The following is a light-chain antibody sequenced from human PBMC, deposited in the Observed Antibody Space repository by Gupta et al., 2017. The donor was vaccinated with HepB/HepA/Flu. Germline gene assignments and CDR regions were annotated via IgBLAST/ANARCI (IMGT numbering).Light chain of an antibody. Sequence: VVMTQSPLSLPVTLGQPASISCNSSQSLIHSNGNIYLDWFQQRPGQSPRRRSYRLSNRESGVPDRCGGSGSDTDCTLKISRVEAEDVGVYDCLQAINWHWMFGQGTKVEIK. V-gene: IGKV2-30*02. CDR2: RLS. CDR3: LQAINWHWM. CDR1: QSLIHSNGNIY. J-gene: IGKJ1*01.